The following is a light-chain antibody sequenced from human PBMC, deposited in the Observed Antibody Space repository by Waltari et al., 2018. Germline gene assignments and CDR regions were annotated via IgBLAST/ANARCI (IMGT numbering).Light chain of an antibody. V-gene: IGLV2-11*01. CDR3: CSYAGSYSFV. Sequence: QSALTQPRSVSGSPGQSVTISCTGTSSDVGGYNYFSWYQQHPGKVPKLMIYDVSKRPSGVPDRFSGSKSGNTASLTISGLQAEDEADYYCCSYAGSYSFVFGTGTKVTVL. CDR2: DVS. CDR1: SSDVGGYNY. J-gene: IGLJ1*01.